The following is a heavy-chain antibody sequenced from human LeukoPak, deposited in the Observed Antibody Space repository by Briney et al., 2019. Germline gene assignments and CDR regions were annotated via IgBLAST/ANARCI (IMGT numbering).Heavy chain of an antibody. CDR3: AKAVYYDFWSGYRDY. D-gene: IGHD3-3*01. Sequence: PGGSLRLSCAASGFTFSSYAMSWVRQAPGKGLEWVSAISGSGGSTYYADSVKGRFTIPRDNSKNTLYLQMNSLRAEDTAVYYCAKAVYYDFWSGYRDYWGQGTLVTVSS. J-gene: IGHJ4*02. CDR2: ISGSGGST. CDR1: GFTFSSYA. V-gene: IGHV3-23*01.